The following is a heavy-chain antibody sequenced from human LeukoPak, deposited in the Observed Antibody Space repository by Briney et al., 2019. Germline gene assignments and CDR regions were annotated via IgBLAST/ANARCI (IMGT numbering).Heavy chain of an antibody. CDR2: INAGNGNT. V-gene: IGHV1-3*01. CDR3: ARGWLAETTVVTPYNY. CDR1: GYTFTSYA. Sequence: GASVKVSCKASGYTFTSYAMHWVRQAPGQRLEWMGWINAGNGNTKYSQKFQGRVTITRDTSASTAYKELSSLRSEDTAVYYCARGWLAETTVVTPYNYWGQGTLVTVSS. D-gene: IGHD4-23*01. J-gene: IGHJ4*02.